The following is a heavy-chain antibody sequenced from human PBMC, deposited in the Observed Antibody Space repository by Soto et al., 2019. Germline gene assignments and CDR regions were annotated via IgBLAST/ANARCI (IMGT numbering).Heavy chain of an antibody. D-gene: IGHD3-10*01. CDR1: GGTFSSYA. CDR2: IIPIFGTA. CDR3: ARETLYGSGSYYASDY. Sequence: GASVKVSCKASGGTFSSYAISWVRQAPGQGLEWMGGIIPIFGTANYAQKFQGRVTITADKSTSTAYMELSSLRSEDTAVYYCARETLYGSGSYYASDYWGQGTLVTVSS. V-gene: IGHV1-69*06. J-gene: IGHJ4*02.